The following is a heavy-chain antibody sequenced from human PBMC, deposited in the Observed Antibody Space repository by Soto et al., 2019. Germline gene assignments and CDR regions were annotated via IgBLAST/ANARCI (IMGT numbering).Heavy chain of an antibody. Sequence: QARLVQSGAAVRKPGASVTISCKASGYSFNSHFVHWVRQAPGQGLEWMAIIDPNGGGTTGHAEKFQSRVTLTRDTATSTMYMELRSLRSEDTAVDYCARSDYGLDVWGQGTTVTVSS. CDR1: GYSFNSHF. J-gene: IGHJ6*02. CDR3: ARSDYGLDV. CDR2: IDPNGGGTT. D-gene: IGHD3-10*01. V-gene: IGHV1-46*02.